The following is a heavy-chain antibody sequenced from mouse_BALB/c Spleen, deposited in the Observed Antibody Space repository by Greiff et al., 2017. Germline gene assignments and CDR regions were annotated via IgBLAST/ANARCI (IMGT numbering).Heavy chain of an antibody. CDR2: ISSGGSYT. V-gene: IGHV5-9-4*01. J-gene: IGHJ4*01. CDR3: ARGCEEGGRAMDY. CDR1: GFTFSSYA. Sequence: EVKLVESGGGLVKPGGSLKLSCAASGFTFSSYAMSWVRQSPEKRLEWVAEISSGGSYTYYPDTVTGRFTFSRDNAKNTLYLEMSSLRSEDTAVYYCARGCEEGGRAMDYWGQGTSVTVSS.